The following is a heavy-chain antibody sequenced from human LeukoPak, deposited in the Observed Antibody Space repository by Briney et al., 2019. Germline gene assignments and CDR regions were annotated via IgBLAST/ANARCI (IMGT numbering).Heavy chain of an antibody. CDR1: GFTFSSYA. V-gene: IGHV3-43D*03. D-gene: IGHD3-22*01. Sequence: PGRSLRLSCAASGFTFSSYAMHWVRQAPGKGLEWVSLISWDGGSTYYADSVKGRFTISRDNSKNSLYLQMNSLRAEDTALYYCAKDIFTDGDSSGYAFDYWGQGTLVTVSS. J-gene: IGHJ4*02. CDR2: ISWDGGST. CDR3: AKDIFTDGDSSGYAFDY.